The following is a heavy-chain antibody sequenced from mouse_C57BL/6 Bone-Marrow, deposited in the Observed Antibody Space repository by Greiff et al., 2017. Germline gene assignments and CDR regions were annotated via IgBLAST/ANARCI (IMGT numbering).Heavy chain of an antibody. V-gene: IGHV14-1*01. J-gene: IGHJ3*01. D-gene: IGHD1-1*01. Sequence: EVQLQQSGAELVRPGASVKLSCTASGFNIKDYYMHWVKQRPEQGLEWIGRIDPADGDTEYAPKFQGKATMTADTSSNTAYLQRSSLTSEDTAVYYCTTPFTTVVATRAYWGQGTLVTVSA. CDR3: TTPFTTVVATRAY. CDR2: IDPADGDT. CDR1: GFNIKDYY.